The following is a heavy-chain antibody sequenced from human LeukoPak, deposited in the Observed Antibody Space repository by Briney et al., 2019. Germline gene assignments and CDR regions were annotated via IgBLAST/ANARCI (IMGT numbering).Heavy chain of an antibody. CDR3: ARGRNRIAARDLDH. CDR1: GGSFSGYY. Sequence: SETLSLTCAVYGGSFSGYYWSWIRQPPGKGLEWIGEINHSGSTNYNPSLKSRVTISVDTSKNQFSLKLSSVTAADTAVYYCARGRNRIAARDLDHWGQGTLVTVSS. CDR2: INHSGST. D-gene: IGHD6-6*01. J-gene: IGHJ4*02. V-gene: IGHV4-34*01.